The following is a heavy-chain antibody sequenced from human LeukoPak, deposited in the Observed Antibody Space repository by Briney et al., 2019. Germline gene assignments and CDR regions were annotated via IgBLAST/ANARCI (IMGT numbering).Heavy chain of an antibody. CDR3: ARDQLLGVSDWFDP. CDR2: VIPIFGTA. Sequence: AASVTVSCKASGGTFSSYAISWVRQAPGQGLEWMGGVIPIFGTANYVQKFQGRVTITADESTSTAYMELSSLRSEDTAVYYCARDQLLGVSDWFDPWGQGTLVTVSS. D-gene: IGHD4-23*01. V-gene: IGHV1-69*13. CDR1: GGTFSSYA. J-gene: IGHJ5*02.